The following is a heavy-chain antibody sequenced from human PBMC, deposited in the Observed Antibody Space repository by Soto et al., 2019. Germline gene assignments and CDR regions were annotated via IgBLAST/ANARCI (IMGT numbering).Heavy chain of an antibody. D-gene: IGHD2-21*02. J-gene: IGHJ6*02. CDR2: ISYDGSNK. Sequence: QVQLVESGGGVVQPGRSLRLSCAASGFTFSSYGMHWVRQAPGKGLEWVAVISYDGSNKYYADSVKGRFTISRDNSKXTVXXQXYSLRAEDTAVYYCAKDTRYCGGDCYAYYYYYGMDVWGQGTTVTVSS. CDR3: AKDTRYCGGDCYAYYYYYGMDV. CDR1: GFTFSSYG. V-gene: IGHV3-30*18.